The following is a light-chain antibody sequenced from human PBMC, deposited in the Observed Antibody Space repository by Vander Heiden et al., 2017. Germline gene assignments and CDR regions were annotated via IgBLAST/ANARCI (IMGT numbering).Light chain of an antibody. CDR3: HYYANHSYT. CDR1: QDISHY. J-gene: IGKJ2*01. Sequence: IQMTQSPSPLSASVGDRVTITCQASQDISHYLNWYQQKPGKAPKLLIYDASNVENGVPSRLTGSGSGTDFTLCMISLHPEHLATYSSHYYANHSYTFGPGTKMEMK. CDR2: DAS. V-gene: IGKV1-33*01.